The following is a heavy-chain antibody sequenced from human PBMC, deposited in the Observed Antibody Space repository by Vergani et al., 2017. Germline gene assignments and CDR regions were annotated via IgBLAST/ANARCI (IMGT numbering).Heavy chain of an antibody. CDR2: FDPEDGET. CDR3: ATANLCRVAGAGTVNAFDI. J-gene: IGHJ3*02. V-gene: IGHV1-24*01. CDR1: GYTLTELY. Sequence: QVQLVQSGAEVKKPGASVKVSCKVSGYTLTELYMHWVRQAPGKGLEWMGGFDPEDGETIYAQKVQGSITMTEDTSTDTAYMELRSLRSTDAAVYYCATANLCRVAGAGTVNAFDIWGQGTMVTVSS. D-gene: IGHD6-19*01.